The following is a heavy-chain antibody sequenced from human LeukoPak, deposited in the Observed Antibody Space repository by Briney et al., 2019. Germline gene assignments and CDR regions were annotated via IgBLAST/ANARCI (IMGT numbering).Heavy chain of an antibody. CDR3: ASGLRTFDY. J-gene: IGHJ4*02. D-gene: IGHD5-12*01. CDR1: GFTFSSYW. Sequence: GGCLRLSCAASGFTFSSYWMSWVRQAPGKGLEWVANIKQDGSEKYFVDSVKGRFTISRDNAKNSLYLQMNSLRAEDTAVYYCASGLRTFDYWGQGTQVTVSS. CDR2: IKQDGSEK. V-gene: IGHV3-7*01.